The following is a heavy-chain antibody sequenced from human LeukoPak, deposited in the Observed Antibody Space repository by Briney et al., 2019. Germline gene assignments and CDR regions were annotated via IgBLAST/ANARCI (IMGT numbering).Heavy chain of an antibody. V-gene: IGHV4-30-4*01. J-gene: IGHJ5*02. D-gene: IGHD1-20*01. CDR2: IYYSGST. CDR3: ARDLNNWNPNWFDP. Sequence: SETLSLTCTVSGGSISSGDYYWSWIRQPPGKGLEWIGYIYYSGSTYYNPSLKSRVTMSVDTSKNQFSLKLSSVTAADTAVYYCARDLNNWNPNWFDPWGQGTLVTVSS. CDR1: GGSISSGDYY.